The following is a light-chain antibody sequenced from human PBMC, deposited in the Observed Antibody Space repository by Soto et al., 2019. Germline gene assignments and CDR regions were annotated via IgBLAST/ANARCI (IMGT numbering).Light chain of an antibody. CDR3: QSYDSSLSGYV. Sequence: QSALTQPRSVSGSPGQSVTISCTGTSSDVGGYNYVSWYQQHPGKAPKLLIYDNSNRPSGVPDRFSGSKSGTSASLAITGLQAEDEADYYCQSYDSSLSGYVFGTGTKVTVL. J-gene: IGLJ1*01. V-gene: IGLV2-11*01. CDR1: SSDVGGYNY. CDR2: DNS.